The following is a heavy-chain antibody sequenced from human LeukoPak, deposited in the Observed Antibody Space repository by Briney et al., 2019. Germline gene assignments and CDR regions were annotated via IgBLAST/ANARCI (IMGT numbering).Heavy chain of an antibody. CDR3: ARAHRGGLDGT. J-gene: IGHJ5*02. D-gene: IGHD1-14*01. Sequence: GVSLRLSCAASGFTFTSYSMNWVRQAPGKGLEWVSTISGGGGSTYYADSVKGRFTISRDNSKNTLYLQVNSLRAEDTAVYYCARAHRGGLDGTWGQGTLVTVSS. CDR2: ISGGGGST. CDR1: GFTFTSYS. V-gene: IGHV3-23*01.